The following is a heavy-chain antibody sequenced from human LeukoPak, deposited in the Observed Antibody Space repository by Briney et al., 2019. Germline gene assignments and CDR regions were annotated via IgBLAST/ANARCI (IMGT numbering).Heavy chain of an antibody. V-gene: IGHV3-30-3*01. CDR3: SREWSPRGYTYGQKFDY. Sequence: GGSLRLSCAASGFTFSDYAMHWVRQAPGKGLEWVAVISYSGDNKFFADSVKGRFTISRDNSKNTLYLQMNSLRVEDTALYYCSREWSPRGYTYGQKFDYWGQATLVTVSS. CDR2: ISYSGDNK. D-gene: IGHD5-12*01. CDR1: GFTFSDYA. J-gene: IGHJ4*02.